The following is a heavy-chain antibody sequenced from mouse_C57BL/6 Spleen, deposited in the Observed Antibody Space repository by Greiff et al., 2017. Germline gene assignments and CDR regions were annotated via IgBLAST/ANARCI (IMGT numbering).Heavy chain of an antibody. Sequence: VQLQQPGAELVKPGASVKMSCKASGYTFTSYWITWVKQRPGQGLEWIGDIYPGSGSTNYNEKFKSKATLTVDKSSSTAYMQLSSLTSEDSAVYYCASLYYGDYWGQGTTLTVSS. CDR1: GYTFTSYW. V-gene: IGHV1-55*01. CDR3: ASLYYGDY. CDR2: IYPGSGST. D-gene: IGHD1-1*01. J-gene: IGHJ2*01.